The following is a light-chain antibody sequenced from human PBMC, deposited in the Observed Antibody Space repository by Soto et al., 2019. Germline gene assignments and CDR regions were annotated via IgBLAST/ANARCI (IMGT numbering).Light chain of an antibody. V-gene: IGKV1-27*01. CDR1: QGIKNY. CDR3: QRYYNAPFN. Sequence: DIQVTQYPSSLSASVGDRVTITCRASQGIKNYLAWYQQKPGEIPKLLIYAASTLESGIPPRFSGSGSGTDFTLTINNLQPEDVATYYCQRYYNAPFNFGGGTKVEIK. J-gene: IGKJ4*01. CDR2: AAS.